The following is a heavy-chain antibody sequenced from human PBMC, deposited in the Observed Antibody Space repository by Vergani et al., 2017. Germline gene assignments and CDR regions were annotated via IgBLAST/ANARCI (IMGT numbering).Heavy chain of an antibody. V-gene: IGHV4-31*03. CDR3: ARVPAYSSSWSLERRRWFDP. J-gene: IGHJ5*02. CDR2: SYYSGST. CDR1: GGSISSGGYY. Sequence: QVQLQESGPGLVKPSQTLSLTCTVSGGSISSGGYYWSWIRQHPGKGLEWIGYSYYSGSTYYNPSLKSRVTISVDTSKNQFSLKLSSVTAADTAVYYCARVPAYSSSWSLERRRWFDPWGQGTLVTVSS. D-gene: IGHD6-13*01.